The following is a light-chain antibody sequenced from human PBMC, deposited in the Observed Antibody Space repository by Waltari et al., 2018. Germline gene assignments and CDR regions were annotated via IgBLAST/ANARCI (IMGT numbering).Light chain of an antibody. Sequence: DIQMTQSPFTLSASVGDRVTITCRASQSITSWLAWYQQKPGKAPKLLIYDASRLESGVPSRFSGSGSGTEFTLTISSLQPDDFATYYCQQYNSYSPTFGQGTKLAMK. CDR2: DAS. CDR3: QQYNSYSPT. CDR1: QSITSW. V-gene: IGKV1-5*01. J-gene: IGKJ2*01.